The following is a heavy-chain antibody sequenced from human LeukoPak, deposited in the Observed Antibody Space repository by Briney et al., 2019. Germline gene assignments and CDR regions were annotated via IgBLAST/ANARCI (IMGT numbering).Heavy chain of an antibody. CDR2: ISGSGGHT. CDR3: AKFRYHSNDNNYLDFNY. CDR1: GLTFSSYA. Sequence: GGSLRLSCAASGLTFSSYAMGWVRQAPGKGPEWVSSISGSGGHTYFADSVKGRFTISRDNSKNTLDLQMNSLKVEDTAVYYCAKFRYHSNDNNYLDFNYWGQGTLVTVSS. J-gene: IGHJ4*02. D-gene: IGHD3-22*01. V-gene: IGHV3-23*01.